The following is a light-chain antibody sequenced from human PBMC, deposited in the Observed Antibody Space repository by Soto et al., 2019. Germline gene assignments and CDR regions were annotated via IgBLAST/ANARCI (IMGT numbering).Light chain of an antibody. V-gene: IGLV2-18*01. CDR3: CLYTSSSTWV. J-gene: IGLJ3*02. CDR2: DVT. Sequence: QSVLTQPPSVSGSPGQSVTISCTVTSSDVGDYEHVSWYQQAPGTAPKLIIFDVTNRPSGVPDRFSGSKSGNTPSLTIFGLQAEDEADYYCCLYTSSSTWVFGGGTKLTVL. CDR1: SSDVGDYEH.